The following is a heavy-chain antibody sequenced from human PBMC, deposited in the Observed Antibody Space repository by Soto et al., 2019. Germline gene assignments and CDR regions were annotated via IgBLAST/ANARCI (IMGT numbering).Heavy chain of an antibody. Sequence: GASVKVSCKAAGGTFSSYAISWVRQAPGQGLEWMGGIIPIFGTANYAQKFQGRVTITADESTSTAYMELSSLRSEDTAVYYCARGVATRYYYYGMDVWGQGTTVTLSS. V-gene: IGHV1-69*13. CDR3: ARGVATRYYYYGMDV. J-gene: IGHJ6*02. CDR1: GGTFSSYA. CDR2: IIPIFGTA. D-gene: IGHD5-12*01.